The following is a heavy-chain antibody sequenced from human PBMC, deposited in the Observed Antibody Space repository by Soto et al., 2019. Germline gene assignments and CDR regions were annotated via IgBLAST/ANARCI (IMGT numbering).Heavy chain of an antibody. CDR2: IYYSGST. CDR3: ASVWGITWFDP. J-gene: IGHJ5*02. Sequence: QVQLQESGPGLVQPSQTLSLTCTVSGGSISSGGYYWSWIRQHPGKGLEWIGYIYYSGSTYYNPSIKNRVTISVDTSKNQFSLKLSSLTAADTAVYYFASVWGITWFDPWGQGTLVTVSS. D-gene: IGHD1-26*01. V-gene: IGHV4-31*03. CDR1: GGSISSGGYY.